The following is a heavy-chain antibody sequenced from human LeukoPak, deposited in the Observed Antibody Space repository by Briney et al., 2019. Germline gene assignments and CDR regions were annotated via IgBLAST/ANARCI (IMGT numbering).Heavy chain of an antibody. CDR2: ISSSGSTI. Sequence: GGSLRLSCAASGFTFSSYEMNWVRQAPGKGLEWVSYISSSGSTIYYADSVKGRFTISRDNAKNSLYLRMNSLRAEDTAVYYCARDHQNWERYAFDIWGQGTMVTVSS. CDR3: ARDHQNWERYAFDI. CDR1: GFTFSSYE. V-gene: IGHV3-48*03. J-gene: IGHJ3*02. D-gene: IGHD7-27*01.